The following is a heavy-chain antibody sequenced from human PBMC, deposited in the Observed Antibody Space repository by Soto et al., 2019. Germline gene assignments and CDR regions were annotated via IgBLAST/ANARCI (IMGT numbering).Heavy chain of an antibody. J-gene: IGHJ6*02. V-gene: IGHV4-39*01. D-gene: IGHD2-2*01. CDR3: ARLHGYCISSSCHGHYAMDV. Sequence: QLQLQESGPGLVKPSETLSLTCTVSSAPVSSSTYTWGWIRQPPGKGLEWIGSIYYSGSTYYNPSLNSRVTVSVATSTNPFSLKVTSVTAADTAVYCCARLHGYCISSSCHGHYAMDVWGQGTTVTVSS. CDR1: SAPVSSSTYT. CDR2: IYYSGST.